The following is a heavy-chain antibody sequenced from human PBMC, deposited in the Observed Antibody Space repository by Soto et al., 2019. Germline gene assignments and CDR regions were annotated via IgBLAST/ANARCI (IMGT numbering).Heavy chain of an antibody. D-gene: IGHD6-19*01. CDR2: IYPGDSDT. Sequence: PGESLKISCKGSGYSFTSYWIGWVRQMPGKGLEWMGIIYPGDSDTRYSPSFQGQVTISADKSISTAYLQWSSLRAEDTAVYYCARPREAGKNYYGVDVWGQGTTVTVSS. V-gene: IGHV5-51*01. J-gene: IGHJ6*02. CDR1: GYSFTSYW. CDR3: ARPREAGKNYYGVDV.